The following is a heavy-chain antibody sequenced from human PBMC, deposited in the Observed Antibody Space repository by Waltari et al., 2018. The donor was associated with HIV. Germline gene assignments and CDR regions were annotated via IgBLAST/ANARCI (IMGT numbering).Heavy chain of an antibody. Sequence: QVQLVQSGDEVKKPESSVKVSCRASGGTFGSYTIPRARQAPGQGPEWMGGIIPMFGTVTYAQKFQGRVTMTADKSTSTVYLELSSLRSEDTAVYYCARGGCSGGTCYSKSFDLWGQGTMVTVSS. V-gene: IGHV1-69*06. CDR3: ARGGCSGGTCYSKSFDL. J-gene: IGHJ3*01. D-gene: IGHD2-15*01. CDR1: GGTFGSYT. CDR2: IIPMFGTV.